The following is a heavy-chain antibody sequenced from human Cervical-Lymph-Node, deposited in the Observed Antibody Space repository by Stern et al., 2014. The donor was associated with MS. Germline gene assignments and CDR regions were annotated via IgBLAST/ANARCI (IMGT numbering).Heavy chain of an antibody. V-gene: IGHV4-59*08. CDR2: AYSNGNT. D-gene: IGHD1-26*01. J-gene: IGHJ6*02. Sequence: VQLEESGPGLVKPSETLSLTCSVFGGPTSPYYWSWIRQAPGKGLDWVGTAYSNGNTNYNPSLSRRVTMSLDTSKNQLSLKLKSVSAADTAIYYCARHIVPGYHYYGLDVWGQGTTVTVSS. CDR1: GGPTSPYY. CDR3: ARHIVPGYHYYGLDV.